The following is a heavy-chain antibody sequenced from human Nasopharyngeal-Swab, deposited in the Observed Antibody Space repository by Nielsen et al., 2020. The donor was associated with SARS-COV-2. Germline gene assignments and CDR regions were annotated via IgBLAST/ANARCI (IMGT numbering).Heavy chain of an antibody. V-gene: IGHV1-3*01. Sequence: ASVKVSCKASGYTFTSHAMHWVRQALGQRLEWLGWINAANGDTKYSQKIQGRVTMTRDTSTSTVYMELSSLRSEDTAVYYCARGYGSGSSVYFDYWGQGTLVTVSS. CDR2: INAANGDT. D-gene: IGHD3-10*01. CDR3: ARGYGSGSSVYFDY. CDR1: GYTFTSHA. J-gene: IGHJ4*02.